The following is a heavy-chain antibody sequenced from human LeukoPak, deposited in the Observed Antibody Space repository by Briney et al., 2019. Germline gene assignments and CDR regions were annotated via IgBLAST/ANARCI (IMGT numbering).Heavy chain of an antibody. CDR1: GYTFTSYD. Sequence: ASVKVSCKASGYTFTSYDINWVRQATGQGLEWMGWMNPNSGNTGYAQKFQGRVTMTRNTSISTAYMELSSLRSEDTAVYYCARLGIMITFGGVIGDDAFDIWGQGTMVTVSS. D-gene: IGHD3-16*02. V-gene: IGHV1-8*02. CDR3: ARLGIMITFGGVIGDDAFDI. CDR2: MNPNSGNT. J-gene: IGHJ3*02.